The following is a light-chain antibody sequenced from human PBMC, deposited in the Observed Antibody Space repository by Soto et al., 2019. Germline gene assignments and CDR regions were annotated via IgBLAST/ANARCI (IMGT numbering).Light chain of an antibody. CDR3: QSYDSIMIASLV. V-gene: IGLV1-40*01. J-gene: IGLJ2*01. Sequence: QSVLTQPPSVSGAPGQRVTISCTGNSSNIGTGYDVHWYQLLPGTAPKLLIYANNNRPSGVPDRFSGSRSGTSDSLAITGLPAEDEADYYCQSYDSIMIASLVFGGGTKVTFL. CDR1: SSNIGTGYD. CDR2: ANN.